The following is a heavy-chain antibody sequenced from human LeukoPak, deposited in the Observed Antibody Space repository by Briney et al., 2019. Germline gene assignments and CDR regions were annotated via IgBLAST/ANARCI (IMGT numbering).Heavy chain of an antibody. D-gene: IGHD2-2*01. Sequence: GASVKVSCKASGGTFSSYAISWVRQAPGQGLEWMGGIIPIFGTANYAQKFQGRVTITADESTSTAYMELSSLRSEDTAVYYCSLGYCSSTSCYGIHYYYYYYGMDVWGQGTTVTVSS. CDR2: IIPIFGTA. CDR3: SLGYCSSTSCYGIHYYYYYYGMDV. CDR1: GGTFSSYA. J-gene: IGHJ6*02. V-gene: IGHV1-69*13.